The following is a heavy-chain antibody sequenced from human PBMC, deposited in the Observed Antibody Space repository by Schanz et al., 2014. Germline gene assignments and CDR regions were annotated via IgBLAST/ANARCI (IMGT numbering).Heavy chain of an antibody. V-gene: IGHV3-74*01. CDR1: GFPYSRYW. J-gene: IGHJ4*02. D-gene: IGHD3-10*01. Sequence: EVQLVESGGGLVQPGGSLRLSCAASGFPYSRYWMQWVRQAPGKGLVWVSGINSDGSRTTYADSVKGRFTISRDNAKNTLFLQINSLRAEDTAVYYCARDGEDFDFWGQGTLVTISS. CDR2: INSDGSRT. CDR3: ARDGEDFDF.